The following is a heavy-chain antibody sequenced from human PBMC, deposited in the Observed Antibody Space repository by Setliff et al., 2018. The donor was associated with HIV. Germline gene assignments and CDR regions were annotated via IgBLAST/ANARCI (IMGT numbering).Heavy chain of an antibody. CDR3: ARQGTYTHYMGV. CDR2: IYYRGNT. CDR1: GGSISSSSYY. V-gene: IGHV4-39*01. D-gene: IGHD3-16*01. Sequence: SETLSLTCTVSGGSISSSSYYWGWIRQPPGKGLEWIGSIYYRGNTYYNPSLKSRVTISVDTSKNQFSLKLRSVTAADTAVYYCARQGTYTHYMGVWGKGTTVTVSS. J-gene: IGHJ6*03.